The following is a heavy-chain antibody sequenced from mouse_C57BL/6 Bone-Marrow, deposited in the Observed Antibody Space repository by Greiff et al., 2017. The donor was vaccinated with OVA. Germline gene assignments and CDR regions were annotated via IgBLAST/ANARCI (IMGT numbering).Heavy chain of an antibody. J-gene: IGHJ4*01. CDR2: ISNLAYSI. Sequence: EVKLVESGGGLVQPGGSLKLSCAASGFTFSDYGMAWVRQAPRKGPEWVAFISNLAYSIYYADTVTGRFTISRENAKNTLYLEMSSLRSEDTAMYYCARQGYYSYAMDYWGQGTSVTVSS. CDR1: GFTFSDYG. CDR3: ARQGYYSYAMDY. V-gene: IGHV5-15*01. D-gene: IGHD2-12*01.